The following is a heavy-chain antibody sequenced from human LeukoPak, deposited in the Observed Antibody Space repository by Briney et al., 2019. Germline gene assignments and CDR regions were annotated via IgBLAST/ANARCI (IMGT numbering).Heavy chain of an antibody. V-gene: IGHV4-61*01. CDR2: IYYSGST. CDR3: ARVTGYMIEDYFDY. J-gene: IGHJ4*02. CDR1: GYSISSGYY. D-gene: IGHD3-9*01. Sequence: PSETLSLTCTVSGYSISSGYYWSWIRQPPGKGLEWIGYIYYSGSTNYNPSLKSRVTISVDTSKNQFSLKLSSVTAADTAVYYCARVTGYMIEDYFDYWGQGILVTVSS.